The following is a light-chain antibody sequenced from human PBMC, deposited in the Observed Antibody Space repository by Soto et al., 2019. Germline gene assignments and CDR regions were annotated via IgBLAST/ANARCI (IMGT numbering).Light chain of an antibody. CDR2: DAS. CDR3: QQRSNWRGT. CDR1: QGISKY. Sequence: EIVLTQSPVTLSLSPGERATLSCRASQGISKYLAWYQQKPGQAPRLLIYDASNRASGIPARFSGSGAGTDFTLTISSLEPEDFAVYYCQQRSNWRGTCGGGTKVHIK. J-gene: IGKJ4*01. V-gene: IGKV3-11*01.